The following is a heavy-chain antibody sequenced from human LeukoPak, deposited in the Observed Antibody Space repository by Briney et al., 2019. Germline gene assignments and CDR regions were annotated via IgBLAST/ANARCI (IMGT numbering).Heavy chain of an antibody. V-gene: IGHV3-9*01. CDR2: LSWDSTNI. CDR3: ARARYYDSSGYAFDI. CDR1: GFTFDDYA. D-gene: IGHD3-22*01. J-gene: IGHJ3*02. Sequence: GGSLRLSCAASGFTFDDYAMHWVRQAPGKGLEWVSGLSWDSTNIGYADSVKGRFTISRDNAKNSLYLQMNSLRAEDTAVYYCARARYYDSSGYAFDIWGQGTMVTVSS.